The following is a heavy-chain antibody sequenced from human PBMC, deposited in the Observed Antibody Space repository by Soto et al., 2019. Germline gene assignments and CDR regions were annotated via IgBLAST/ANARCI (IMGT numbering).Heavy chain of an antibody. V-gene: IGHV1-69*02. D-gene: IGHD2-2*01. J-gene: IGHJ6*02. CDR2: IIPILGIA. CDR3: ARGDCSSTGCYAAIDYHYYGMDV. CDR1: GGTFSSYT. Sequence: QVQLVQSGAEVKKPGSSVKVSCKASGGTFSSYTISWVRQAPGQGLEWMGRIIPILGIANYAQKFQGRVTITADTSTSTAYMELSSLRSEDKAVYYCARGDCSSTGCYAAIDYHYYGMDVWGQGTPVTVSS.